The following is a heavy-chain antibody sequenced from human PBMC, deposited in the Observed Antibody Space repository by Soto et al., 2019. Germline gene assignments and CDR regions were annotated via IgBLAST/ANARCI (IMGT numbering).Heavy chain of an antibody. D-gene: IGHD3-10*01. CDR2: IKSKTDGGTT. V-gene: IGHV3-15*07. CDR1: GLTFSNAG. Sequence: PGGSPGLSCAAFGLTFSNAGMTWACKAQGKGLEWVGRIKSKTDGGTTDYAAPVKGRFTISRDDSKNTLYLQMNSLKTEDTAVYYCTTDSGYYYGSGGFDYWGQGTLVTVSS. J-gene: IGHJ4*02. CDR3: TTDSGYYYGSGGFDY.